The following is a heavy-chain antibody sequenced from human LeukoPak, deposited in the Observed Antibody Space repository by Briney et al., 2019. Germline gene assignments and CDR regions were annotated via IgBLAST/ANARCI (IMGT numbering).Heavy chain of an antibody. J-gene: IGHJ6*03. CDR2: IYYSGST. Sequence: PSETLSLTCTVSGGSISSSSYYWGWIRQPPGKGLEWIGSIYYSGSTYYNPSLKSRVTISVDTSKNQFSLKLSSVTAADTAVYYCAKSSYSNYGWNYYYYMDVWGKGTTVTVSS. D-gene: IGHD4-11*01. CDR1: GGSISSSSYY. CDR3: AKSSYSNYGWNYYYYMDV. V-gene: IGHV4-39*07.